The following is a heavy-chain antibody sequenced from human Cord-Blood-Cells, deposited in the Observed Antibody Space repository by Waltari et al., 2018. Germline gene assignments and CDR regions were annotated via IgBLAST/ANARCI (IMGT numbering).Heavy chain of an antibody. V-gene: IGHV3-30*04. J-gene: IGHJ4*02. CDR3: ARGGRGLLWFGESFDY. CDR2: MSYDGSNK. D-gene: IGHD3-10*01. CDR1: GFTFSSYA. Sequence: QVQLVESGGGVVQPGRSLRLSCAASGFTFSSYAMHWVRQAPGKGLEWVAVMSYDGSNKYYADSVKGRFTISRDNSKNTLYLQMNSLRAEDTAVYYCARGGRGLLWFGESFDYWGQGTLVTVSS.